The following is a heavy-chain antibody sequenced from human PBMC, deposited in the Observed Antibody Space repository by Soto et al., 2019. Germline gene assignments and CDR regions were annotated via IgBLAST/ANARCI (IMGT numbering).Heavy chain of an antibody. D-gene: IGHD6-13*01. CDR2: IYHSGST. V-gene: IGHV4-30-2*01. J-gene: IGHJ4*02. CDR1: GGSISSGGYS. Sequence: SETLSLTCAVSGGSISSGGYSWSWIRQPPGKGLEWIGYIYHSGSTYYNPSLKSRVTISVDRSKNQFSLKLSSVTAADTAVYYCARIAAAGTSVDYWGQGTLVTVSS. CDR3: ARIAAAGTSVDY.